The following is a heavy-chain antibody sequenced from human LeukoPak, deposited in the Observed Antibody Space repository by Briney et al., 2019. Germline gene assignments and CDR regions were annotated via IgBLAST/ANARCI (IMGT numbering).Heavy chain of an antibody. CDR3: ARDIGGGRGSIAARHSYSWFDP. V-gene: IGHV1-69*05. CDR2: IIPIIGTA. D-gene: IGHD6-6*01. Sequence: SVKVSCKASGGTFSSYAISWVRQAPGQGLEWMGGIIPIIGTANYAQKFQGRLTITTDESTSTAYMELSSLRSEDTAVYYCARDIGGGRGSIAARHSYSWFDPWGQGTLVTVSS. J-gene: IGHJ5*02. CDR1: GGTFSSYA.